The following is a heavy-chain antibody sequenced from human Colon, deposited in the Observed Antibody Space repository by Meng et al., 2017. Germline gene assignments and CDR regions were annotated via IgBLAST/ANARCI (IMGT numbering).Heavy chain of an antibody. CDR1: GGSITTSNW. D-gene: IGHD2-8*02. Sequence: QRQLQEPGPGLVKPSGTLSLTCAVSGGSITTSNWWSWVRQPPGKGLEWIGQTYGSVNTAYNPSLKSRVTISVDKSKNQLSLTLSSVTAADTAVYYCAKNGAYCLEYWGQGILVTVSS. J-gene: IGHJ4*02. CDR3: AKNGAYCLEY. V-gene: IGHV4-4*02. CDR2: TYGSVNT.